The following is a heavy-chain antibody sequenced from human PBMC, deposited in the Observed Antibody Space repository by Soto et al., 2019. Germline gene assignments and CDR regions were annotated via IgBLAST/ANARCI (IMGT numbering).Heavy chain of an antibody. CDR1: GYSFTRYW. CDR3: ARHLVGSTRGNFDY. Sequence: PGESLKIPCKTSGYSFTRYWIGWVRQMPGEGMEWMGNIYPYDPDTRYSPSFQGQVTISADPSITTAYLQWSGRRASDTAMYFCARHLVGSTRGNFDYWGQGTLVTVSS. CDR2: IYPYDPDT. V-gene: IGHV5-51*01. J-gene: IGHJ4*01. D-gene: IGHD2-2*01.